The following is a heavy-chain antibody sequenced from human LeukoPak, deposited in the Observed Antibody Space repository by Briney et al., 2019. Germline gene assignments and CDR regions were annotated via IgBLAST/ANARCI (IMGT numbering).Heavy chain of an antibody. CDR3: ARHDTAMATDYGMDV. CDR2: ISGSGGST. V-gene: IGHV3-23*01. Sequence: GGSLRLSCAASGFTFSSYAMSWVRQAPGKGLEWVSAISGSGGSTYYADSVKGRFTISRDNSKNSLYLQMNSLRAEDTAVYYCARHDTAMATDYGMDVWGQGTTVTVSS. D-gene: IGHD5-18*01. J-gene: IGHJ6*02. CDR1: GFTFSSYA.